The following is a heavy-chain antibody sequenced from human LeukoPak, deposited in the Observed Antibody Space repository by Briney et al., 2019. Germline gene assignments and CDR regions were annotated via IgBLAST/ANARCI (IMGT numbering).Heavy chain of an antibody. D-gene: IGHD2-15*01. CDR2: IKSKANSYAT. Sequence: PGGSLRLSCAASGFTFSGSAMHWVRQASGKGLEWVGRIKSKANSYATAYAASVKGRFTISRDDSKNMAYLQMNSLESEDTAVYYCVLGSCSGGNCYSVDYWGQGTLVTVSS. V-gene: IGHV3-73*01. CDR3: VLGSCSGGNCYSVDY. CDR1: GFTFSGSA. J-gene: IGHJ4*02.